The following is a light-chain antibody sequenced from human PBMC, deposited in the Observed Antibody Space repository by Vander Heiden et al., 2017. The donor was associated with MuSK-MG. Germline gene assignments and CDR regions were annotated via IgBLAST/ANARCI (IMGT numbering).Light chain of an antibody. CDR3: QQYEKFPRV. CDR2: DSY. Sequence: DIQMTQFPSSLPASVGDRVTITCQASDDISNYLNWYQQKPGKAPKLLIYDSYNLETGVPSRFSGTRSGTHFSLTISNLQPEDFETDYCQQYEKFPRVLGPGTKVDMK. CDR1: DDISNY. J-gene: IGKJ3*01. V-gene: IGKV1-33*01.